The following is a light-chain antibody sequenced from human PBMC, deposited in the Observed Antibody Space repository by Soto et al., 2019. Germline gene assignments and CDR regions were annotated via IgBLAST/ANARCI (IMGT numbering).Light chain of an antibody. CDR2: WAS. CDR3: QQHYSTPPT. V-gene: IGKV4-1*01. CDR1: QSVLYSSNNKNY. J-gene: IGKJ1*01. Sequence: DIVMTQSPDSLAVSLGERATINCKSSQSVLYSSNNKNYLAWYQQKPGQPPKLLFYWASTRESGVPDRFSGSRSETDFTLTSTSLQAEDAAVYYCQQHYSTPPTFGEGTKVEIK.